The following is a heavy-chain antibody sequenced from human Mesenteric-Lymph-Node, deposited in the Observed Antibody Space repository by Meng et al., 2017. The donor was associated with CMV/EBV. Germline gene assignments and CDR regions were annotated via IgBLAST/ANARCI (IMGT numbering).Heavy chain of an antibody. D-gene: IGHD3-10*01. V-gene: IGHV4-31*02. CDR3: ARDRGGYGNFDY. CDR1: GGSISNGGYY. Sequence: VSGGSISNGGYYWNWLRQHPGRGLEWIGYIYYPRSTSYNPSLKSRLTMSVDTSKNQFSLELNSVTAADTAVYYCARDRGGYGNFDYWGQGTLVTVSS. CDR2: IYYPRST. J-gene: IGHJ4*02.